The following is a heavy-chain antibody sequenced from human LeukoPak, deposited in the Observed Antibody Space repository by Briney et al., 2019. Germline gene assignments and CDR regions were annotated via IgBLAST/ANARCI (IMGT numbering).Heavy chain of an antibody. J-gene: IGHJ4*02. CDR1: GHAFTGYY. Sequence: ASVKVSCKASGHAFTGYYMHWVRQAPGQGLEWMGWINPNSGGTNHAQKFQGRVSMTRDTSISTAYMELSRLRSDDTAVYYCAQSSGWDSLKYWGQGTLVTVSS. CDR2: INPNSGGT. D-gene: IGHD6-19*01. CDR3: AQSSGWDSLKY. V-gene: IGHV1-2*02.